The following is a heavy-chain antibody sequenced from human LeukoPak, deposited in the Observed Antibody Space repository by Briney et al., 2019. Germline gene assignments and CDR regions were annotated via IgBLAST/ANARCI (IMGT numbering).Heavy chain of an antibody. V-gene: IGHV3-30*18. CDR1: GFTFSSYG. CDR3: AKDYSGPDVGATLDY. D-gene: IGHD1-26*01. CDR2: ISYDGSNK. Sequence: GGSLRLSCAASGFTFSSYGMHWVRQAPGKGLEWVAVISYDGSNKYYADSVKGRFTISRDNSKNTLYLQMNSLRAEDTAVYYCAKDYSGPDVGATLDYWGQGTLVTVSS. J-gene: IGHJ4*02.